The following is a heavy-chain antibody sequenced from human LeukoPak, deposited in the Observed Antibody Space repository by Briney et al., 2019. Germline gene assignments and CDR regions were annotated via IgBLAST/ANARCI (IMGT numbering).Heavy chain of an antibody. CDR2: IYTSGST. CDR1: GGSISSYY. V-gene: IGHV4-4*07. CDR3: ARDWFVVVPAASYNWFDP. D-gene: IGHD2-2*01. J-gene: IGHJ5*02. Sequence: PSETLSLTCTVSGGSISSYYWSWIRQPAGKGLEWIGRIYTSGSTNYNPSLKSRVTMSVDTSKNQFSLKLSSVTAADTAVYYCARDWFVVVPAASYNWFDPWGQGTLVTVSS.